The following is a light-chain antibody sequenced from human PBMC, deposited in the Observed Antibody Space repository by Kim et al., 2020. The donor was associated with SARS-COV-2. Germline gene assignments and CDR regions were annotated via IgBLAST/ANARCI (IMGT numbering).Light chain of an antibody. J-gene: IGLJ3*02. Sequence: TISCTGSSSSIGAGSDVHWYQQIPGRAPKLLVYDNTNRPSGVPYRFSGSKSGTSASLAITGLQADDEADYYCQSYDNSLSGSRVFGGGTQLTVL. V-gene: IGLV1-40*01. CDR1: SSSIGAGSD. CDR3: QSYDNSLSGSRV. CDR2: DNT.